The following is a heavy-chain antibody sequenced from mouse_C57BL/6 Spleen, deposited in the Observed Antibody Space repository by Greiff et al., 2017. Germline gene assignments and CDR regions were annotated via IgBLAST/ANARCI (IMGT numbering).Heavy chain of an antibody. CDR3: AREDYDGSRDYFDY. CDR2: INYDGSST. V-gene: IGHV5-16*01. CDR1: GFTFSDYY. Sequence: DVKLVESEGGLVQPGSSMKLSCTASGFTFSDYYMAWVRQVPEKGLEWVANINYDGSSTYYLDSLKSRFIISRDNEKNILYLQMSSLKSEDTATYYCAREDYDGSRDYFDYWGKGTTLTVSS. J-gene: IGHJ2*01. D-gene: IGHD1-1*01.